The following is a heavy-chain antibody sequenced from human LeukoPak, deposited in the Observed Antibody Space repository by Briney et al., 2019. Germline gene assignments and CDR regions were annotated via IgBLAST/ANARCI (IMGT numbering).Heavy chain of an antibody. CDR2: ISGSSSNT. V-gene: IGHV3-48*03. CDR1: GFTFSSYE. CDR3: ARVNPTNSGFYAY. J-gene: IGHJ4*02. D-gene: IGHD3-22*01. Sequence: PGGSLRLSCAASGFTFSSYEMNWVRQAPGKGLEWLSYISGSSSNTNYADSVQGRFTISRDNAKNSLYLQMNSLRAEDTAVYYCARVNPTNSGFYAYWGQGTLVTVSS.